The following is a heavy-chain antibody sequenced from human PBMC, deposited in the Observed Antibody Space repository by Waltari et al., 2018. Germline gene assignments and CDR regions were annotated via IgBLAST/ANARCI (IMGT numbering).Heavy chain of an antibody. D-gene: IGHD2-2*01. CDR1: GGTFSSYA. Sequence: QVQLVQSGAEVKKPGSSVKVSCKASGGTFSSYAISWVRQAPGQGLEWMGGIIPIFGTATYEQKCQGRGTITADKSTSTAYMELSSLRSEDTAVYYCANLMGAYCSSTSCYGGWGQGTLVTVSS. V-gene: IGHV1-69*14. CDR2: IIPIFGTA. CDR3: ANLMGAYCSSTSCYGG. J-gene: IGHJ4*02.